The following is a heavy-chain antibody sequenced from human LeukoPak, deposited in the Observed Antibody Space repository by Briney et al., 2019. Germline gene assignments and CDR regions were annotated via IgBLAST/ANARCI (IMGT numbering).Heavy chain of an antibody. CDR2: VYTSGST. CDR1: GGSISSGGIC. CDR3: ARQYSSSHYYYYYGMDV. Sequence: PWESLSLSCTASGGSISSGGICWIWMRQPAGKGLVWVGSVYTSGSTNYNPSLKSRVTISVDTSKNQFSLKLSSVTAADTAVYYCARQYSSSHYYYYYGMDVWGQGTTVTVSS. D-gene: IGHD6-6*01. J-gene: IGHJ6*02. V-gene: IGHV4-61*02.